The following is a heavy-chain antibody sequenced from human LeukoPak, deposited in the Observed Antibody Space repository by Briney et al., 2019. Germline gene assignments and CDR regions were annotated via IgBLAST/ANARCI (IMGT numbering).Heavy chain of an antibody. CDR3: ASRSGWSFDY. Sequence: GGSLRLSCAASGFTFDDYAMHWVRQAPGKGLEWVSGISWNSGSIGYADSVKGRFTISRDNAKNSLYLQMNSLRAEDTALYYCASRSGWSFDYWGQGTLVTFAS. D-gene: IGHD6-19*01. V-gene: IGHV3-9*01. CDR2: ISWNSGSI. CDR1: GFTFDDYA. J-gene: IGHJ4*02.